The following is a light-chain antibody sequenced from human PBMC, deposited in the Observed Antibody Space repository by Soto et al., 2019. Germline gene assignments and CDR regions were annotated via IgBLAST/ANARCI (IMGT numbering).Light chain of an antibody. V-gene: IGKV3-15*01. Sequence: EVVMTQSPATLSVSPGERATVSCRASHMVGGLLAWYQQKPGQAPRLLIYGASTRATGIPARFTGSGSGTEFTLTISSLQSEDFAVYYCQQYNNWPITFGPGTRLDIK. J-gene: IGKJ5*01. CDR1: HMVGGL. CDR3: QQYNNWPIT. CDR2: GAS.